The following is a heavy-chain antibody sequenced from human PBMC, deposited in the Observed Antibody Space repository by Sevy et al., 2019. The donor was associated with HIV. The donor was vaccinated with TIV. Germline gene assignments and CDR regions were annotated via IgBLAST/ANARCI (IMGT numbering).Heavy chain of an antibody. Sequence: ASVKVSCKASGYTFTGYYMHWVRQAPGQGLEWMGWINPNSGGTNYAQKFQGRVTMTRDTSISTAYMELSRLRSDDTAVYYCARGGYYDFWSGYLGNWFDPWGQRTLVTVSS. J-gene: IGHJ5*02. CDR3: ARGGYYDFWSGYLGNWFDP. CDR2: INPNSGGT. V-gene: IGHV1-2*02. D-gene: IGHD3-3*01. CDR1: GYTFTGYY.